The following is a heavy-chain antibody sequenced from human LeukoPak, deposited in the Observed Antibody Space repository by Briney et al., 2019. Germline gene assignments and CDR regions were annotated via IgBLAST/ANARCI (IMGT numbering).Heavy chain of an antibody. CDR2: IIPILGIA. Sequence: GASVKVSCKASGGTFSSYPISWVRQAPGQGLEWMGSIIPILGIANYAQKFQGRVTITADKSTSTAYMELSSLRSEDTAVYYCAKGGGSYNKGYYFDYWGQGTLVTVSS. D-gene: IGHD1-26*01. CDR1: GGTFSSYP. V-gene: IGHV1-69*04. CDR3: AKGGGSYNKGYYFDY. J-gene: IGHJ4*02.